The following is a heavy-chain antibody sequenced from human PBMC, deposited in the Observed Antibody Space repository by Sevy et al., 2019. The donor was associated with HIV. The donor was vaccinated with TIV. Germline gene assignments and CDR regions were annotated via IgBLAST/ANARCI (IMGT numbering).Heavy chain of an antibody. V-gene: IGHV2-5*02. J-gene: IGHJ4*02. D-gene: IGHD3-16*01. CDR1: GFSLNTSGVG. CDR3: ARSFSDYSLCDFDY. Sequence: SGPTLVNPTQTLTLTCTFSGFSLNTSGVGVGWIRQPPGEALEWLALIYWDDAKRYSPTLKNRLTISKDSAKSQDYLTTTNLDPVDTATYYCARSFSDYSLCDFDYWGLGTLVTVSS. CDR2: IYWDDAK.